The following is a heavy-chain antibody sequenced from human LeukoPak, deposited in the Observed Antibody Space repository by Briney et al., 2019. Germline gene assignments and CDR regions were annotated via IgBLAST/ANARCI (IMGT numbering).Heavy chain of an antibody. J-gene: IGHJ6*02. D-gene: IGHD3-10*01. CDR3: AKDREGYYGSARINYYYGMDV. Sequence: GGSLRLSCAASGFTFSSYGMHWVRQAPGKGLEWVAVISYDGSNKYYADSVKGRFTISRDNSKNTLYLQMNSLRAEDTAVYYCAKDREGYYGSARINYYYGMDVWGQGTTVTVSS. CDR2: ISYDGSNK. CDR1: GFTFSSYG. V-gene: IGHV3-30*18.